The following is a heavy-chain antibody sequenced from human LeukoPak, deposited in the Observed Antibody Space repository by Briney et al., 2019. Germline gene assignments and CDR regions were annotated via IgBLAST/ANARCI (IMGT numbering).Heavy chain of an antibody. D-gene: IGHD2-21*01. V-gene: IGHV4-34*01. J-gene: IGHJ5*02. Sequence: SETLSLTCAVYGGSFSGYYWGWIRQPPGKGLEWIGEINHSGSTNYNPSLKSRVTISVDTSKNQFSLKLSSVTAADTAVYYCARDSPKPANWFDPWGQGTLVTVSS. CDR3: ARDSPKPANWFDP. CDR1: GGSFSGYY. CDR2: INHSGST.